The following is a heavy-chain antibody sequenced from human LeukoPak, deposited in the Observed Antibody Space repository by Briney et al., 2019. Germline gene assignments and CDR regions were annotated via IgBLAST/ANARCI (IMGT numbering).Heavy chain of an antibody. CDR2: INHSGST. CDR3: ARVRASRFWSGYYTDY. V-gene: IGHV4-34*01. J-gene: IGHJ4*02. CDR1: GGSFSGYY. Sequence: SETLSLTCAVYGGSFSGYYWSWIRQPPGKGLEWIGEINHSGSTNYNPSLKSRVTISVDTSKNQFSLKLSSVTAADTAVYYCARVRASRFWSGYYTDYWGQGTLVTVSS. D-gene: IGHD3-3*01.